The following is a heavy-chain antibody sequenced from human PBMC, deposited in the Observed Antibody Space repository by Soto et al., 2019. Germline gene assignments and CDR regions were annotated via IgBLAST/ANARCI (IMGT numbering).Heavy chain of an antibody. CDR2: ISYDGSNK. V-gene: IGHV3-30-3*01. CDR1: GFTFSSYA. D-gene: IGHD2-15*01. J-gene: IGHJ4*02. Sequence: GGSLRLSCAASGFTFSSYAMHWVRQAPGKGLEWVAVISYDGSNKYYADSVKGRFTISRDNSKNTLYLQMNSLRAEDTAVYYCARDPLGYCSGGSCYSEPPLFDYWGQGTLVTVSS. CDR3: ARDPLGYCSGGSCYSEPPLFDY.